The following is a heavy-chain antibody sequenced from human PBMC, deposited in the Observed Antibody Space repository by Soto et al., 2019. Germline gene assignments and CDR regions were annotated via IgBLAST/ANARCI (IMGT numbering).Heavy chain of an antibody. D-gene: IGHD4-17*01. J-gene: IGHJ5*01. Sequence: QVQLVQSGAEVKKPGSSVKVSCKASGATFSSYAVSWVRQVPGQGLEWMGGIVPIFATPKYGQKFQDRVTITADEATSTAYLELSSLRSDDTAVFYCARARYDDFVTWFDSWGQGTPVTVSS. CDR2: IVPIFATP. CDR1: GATFSSYA. CDR3: ARARYDDFVTWFDS. V-gene: IGHV1-69*01.